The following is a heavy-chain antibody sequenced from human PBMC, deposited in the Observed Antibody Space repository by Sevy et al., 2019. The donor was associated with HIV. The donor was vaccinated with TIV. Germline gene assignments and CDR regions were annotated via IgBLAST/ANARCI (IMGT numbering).Heavy chain of an antibody. J-gene: IGHJ3*02. CDR1: GYSFTSYW. CDR2: IYPGDSDT. V-gene: IGHV5-51*01. D-gene: IGHD3-22*01. Sequence: GESLKISCKGSGYSFTSYWIGWVRQMPGKGLEWMGIIYPGDSDTRYSPSFQGQVTISADKSISTAYLQGSSLKASDTAMYYCARSYDSSGYYGAFDIWGQGTMVTVSS. CDR3: ARSYDSSGYYGAFDI.